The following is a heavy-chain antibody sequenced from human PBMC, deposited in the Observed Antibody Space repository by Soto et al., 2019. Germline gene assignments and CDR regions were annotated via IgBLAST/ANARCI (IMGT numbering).Heavy chain of an antibody. D-gene: IGHD6-19*01. CDR2: INPNSGGT. CDR3: ARIRLEQWLVSYGMDV. CDR1: GYSFTDYY. J-gene: IGHJ6*02. Sequence: ASVKVSCKASGYSFTDYYMHWVRQAPGQGLEWMGWINPNSGGTNYAQKFQGRVTMTRDTSISTAYMELSRLRSDDTAVYYCARIRLEQWLVSYGMDVWGQGTTVTVSS. V-gene: IGHV1-2*02.